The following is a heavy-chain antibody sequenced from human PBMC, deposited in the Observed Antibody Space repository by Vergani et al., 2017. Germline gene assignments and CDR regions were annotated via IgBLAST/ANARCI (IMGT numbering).Heavy chain of an antibody. D-gene: IGHD5-18*01. CDR2: ISYDGSNK. J-gene: IGHJ4*02. Sequence: QVQLVESGGGVFQPGRSLRLSCAASGFTFRSYGMHWVRQAPGKGLEWVAVISYDGSNKYYADSVKGRFTISRDNSKNTLYLQMYSLRAADTAVYYCAREGTAITAMAPGYYFDYLGQGTLVTVSS. CDR1: GFTFRSYG. V-gene: IGHV3-33*05. CDR3: AREGTAITAMAPGYYFDY.